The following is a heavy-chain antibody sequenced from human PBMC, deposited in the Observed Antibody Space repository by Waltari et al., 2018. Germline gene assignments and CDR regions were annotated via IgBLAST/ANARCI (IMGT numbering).Heavy chain of an antibody. D-gene: IGHD6-6*01. CDR2: IKQDGSEK. CDR3: ARDRSIAARRGAL. V-gene: IGHV3-7*01. CDR1: GFTFSSHW. J-gene: IGHJ4*02. Sequence: EVQLVESGGGLVQPGGSLRLSCAASGFTFSSHWMSWVRQAPGKGLEWVANIKQDGSEKYYVDSVKGRFTISRDNAKNSLYLQMNSLRAEDTAVYYCARDRSIAARRGALWGQGTLVTVSS.